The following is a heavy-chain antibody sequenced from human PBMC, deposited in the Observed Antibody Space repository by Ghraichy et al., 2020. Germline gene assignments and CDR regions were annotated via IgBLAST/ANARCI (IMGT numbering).Heavy chain of an antibody. J-gene: IGHJ6*02. CDR2: INHSGST. V-gene: IGHV4-34*01. D-gene: IGHD3-16*02. CDR1: GGSFSGYY. Sequence: LRLSCAVYGGSFSGYYWSWIRQPPGKGLEWIGEINHSGSTNYNPSLKSRVTISVDTSKNQFSLKLSSVTAADTAVYYCARGHHYDYVWGSYRYTNYYGMDVWGQGTTVTVSS. CDR3: ARGHHYDYVWGSYRYTNYYGMDV.